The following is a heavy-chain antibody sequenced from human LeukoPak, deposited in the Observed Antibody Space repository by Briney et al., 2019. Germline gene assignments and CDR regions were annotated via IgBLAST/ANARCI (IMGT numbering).Heavy chain of an antibody. D-gene: IGHD1/OR15-1a*01. V-gene: IGHV3-48*03. CDR3: ARETSAPQ. CDR2: ISRSGSTI. Sequence: GGSLRLSCSASGFTFSAYAMYWVRQAPGKGLEWVSYISRSGSTIYYADSVKGRFTISRDNAKNSLYLQMNSLRAEDTAVYYCARETSAPQWGQGTLVTVSS. CDR1: GFTFSAYA. J-gene: IGHJ1*01.